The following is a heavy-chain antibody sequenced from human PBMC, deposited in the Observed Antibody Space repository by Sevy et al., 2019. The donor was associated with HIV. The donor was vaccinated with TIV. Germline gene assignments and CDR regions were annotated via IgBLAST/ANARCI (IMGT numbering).Heavy chain of an antibody. CDR3: ARVLVHGSGSYYNVRPRFGGMDV. V-gene: IGHV3-23*01. Sequence: GGSLRLSCVASGLTFYSYAMSWVRQAPGKGLEWVSGVSGSGASTFYADSVKGRFTISRDNSKNTLYLQMNSLRAEDTAVYYCARVLVHGSGSYYNVRPRFGGMDVWGQGTTVTVSS. D-gene: IGHD3-10*01. J-gene: IGHJ6*02. CDR1: GLTFYSYA. CDR2: VSGSGAST.